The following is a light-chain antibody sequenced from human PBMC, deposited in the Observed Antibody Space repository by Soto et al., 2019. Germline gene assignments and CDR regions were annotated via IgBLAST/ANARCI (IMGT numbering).Light chain of an antibody. CDR1: QSISSW. Sequence: DIQMTQSPSTLSASVGDRVTITCRARQSISSWLDWYQQKPGKAPKLLIYKASYLESGVPSRFSGSGSGTEFTLTNSSRQPDDFATYYCQQYNIYAPGSTLGQRTKVEIK. CDR3: QQYNIYAPGST. J-gene: IGKJ1*01. V-gene: IGKV1-5*03. CDR2: KAS.